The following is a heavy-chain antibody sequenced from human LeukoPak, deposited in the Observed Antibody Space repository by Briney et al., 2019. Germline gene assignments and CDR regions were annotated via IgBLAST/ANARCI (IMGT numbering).Heavy chain of an antibody. D-gene: IGHD5-18*01. J-gene: IGHJ4*02. V-gene: IGHV3-23*01. CDR1: GFTFGSHA. CDR2: IFGSGGSP. Sequence: GGSLRLSCEASGFTFGSHAMYWVRQAPGKGLEWVAGIFGSGGSPHYADPVKGRFTISRDNSRNTVYLQINSLRAEDTAVYYCGKTTVGYSSGQKPAWPVDYWGQGTLVTISS. CDR3: GKTTVGYSSGQKPAWPVDY.